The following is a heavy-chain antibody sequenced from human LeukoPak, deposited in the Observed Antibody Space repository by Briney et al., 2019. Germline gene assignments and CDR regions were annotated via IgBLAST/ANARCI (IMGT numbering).Heavy chain of an antibody. D-gene: IGHD3-22*01. Sequence: SETLSLTCAVSLRGYYWSWIRQPPGKGLEWIGETNHSGSTNYNPSLKSRVTISLDTSKNQFSLRLTSVTAADTAVYYCATRHDYYDSSGYSSPLDYWGQGTLVTVSS. CDR1: SLRGYY. J-gene: IGHJ4*02. V-gene: IGHV4-34*01. CDR3: ATRHDYYDSSGYSSPLDY. CDR2: TNHSGST.